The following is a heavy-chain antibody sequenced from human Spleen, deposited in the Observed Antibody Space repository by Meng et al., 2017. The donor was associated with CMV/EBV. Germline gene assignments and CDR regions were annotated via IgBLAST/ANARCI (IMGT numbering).Heavy chain of an antibody. CDR2: IYHSGRT. D-gene: IGHD3-3*01. CDR1: HGSISTSNW. CDR3: ARGVLRFLEWLPNDY. V-gene: IGHV4-4*02. Sequence: SETLSLTCDVSHGSISTSNWWSWVRQPPGKGLEWIGEIYHSGRTNYNPSLTSRVTILVDKPKNQFSLKMRSVTAADTAVYYCARGVLRFLEWLPNDYWGQGTLVTVSS. J-gene: IGHJ4*02.